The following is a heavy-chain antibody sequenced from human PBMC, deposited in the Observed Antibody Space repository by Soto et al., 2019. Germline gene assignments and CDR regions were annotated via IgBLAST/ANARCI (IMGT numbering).Heavy chain of an antibody. CDR3: ARVDILTVYGYMDV. V-gene: IGHV4-30-4*01. D-gene: IGHD3-9*01. CDR1: CASIISDYYY. J-gene: IGHJ6*02. Sequence: SETLSLTCTVSCASIISDYYYWTWLRQPPGQGLEWIGYIFYSGRTYYNPSLKRRISISVDTSKNQFSLTLNSVTAADTAVYYCARVDILTVYGYMDVWGQGPTGSGS. CDR2: IFYSGRT.